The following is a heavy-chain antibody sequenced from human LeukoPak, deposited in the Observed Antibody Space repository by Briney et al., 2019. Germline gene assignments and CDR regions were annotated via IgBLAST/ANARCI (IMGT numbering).Heavy chain of an antibody. J-gene: IGHJ4*02. CDR1: GYTFTSYA. Sequence: ASVKVSCKASGYTFTSYAMNWVRQAPGQRLEWMGWINAGNGNTKYSQKFQGRVTITRDTSASTAYMELSSLRSEDTAVYYCARGLWGGYYSRDLNFDYWGQGTLVTVSS. V-gene: IGHV1-3*01. CDR2: INAGNGNT. D-gene: IGHD3-22*01. CDR3: ARGLWGGYYSRDLNFDY.